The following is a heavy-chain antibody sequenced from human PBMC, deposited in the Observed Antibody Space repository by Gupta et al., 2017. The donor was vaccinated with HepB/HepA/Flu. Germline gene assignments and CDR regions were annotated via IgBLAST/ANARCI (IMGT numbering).Heavy chain of an antibody. J-gene: IGHJ4*02. CDR3: ARDCPSNCFTNIDH. D-gene: IGHD2-21*01. CDR1: GFTFSDYY. CDR2: ISFAGTAT. V-gene: IGHV3-11*04. Sequence: QVQLVESGGDLVKPGGSLRLSCAASGFTFSDYYMSWIRQAPGKGLEWISYISFAGTATHYADSVKGRFTISRDNANNLLYLQMDSLRPEDTAVYFCARDCPSNCFTNIDHWGQGTLVTVSS.